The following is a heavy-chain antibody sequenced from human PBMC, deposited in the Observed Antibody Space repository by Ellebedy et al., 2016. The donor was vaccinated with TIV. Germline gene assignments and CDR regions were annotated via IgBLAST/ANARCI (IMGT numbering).Heavy chain of an antibody. D-gene: IGHD2-2*01. Sequence: SETLSLXCAVYGESLIGYYWSWIRQPPGKGLEWIGEINPSGSTNYNPSLKSRVTISVDTSKIQFSLKLSSVTAADTAVYYCARIGYCGRTSCYDYWGQGTLVTVSS. CDR1: GESLIGYY. CDR2: INPSGST. CDR3: ARIGYCGRTSCYDY. V-gene: IGHV4-34*01. J-gene: IGHJ4*02.